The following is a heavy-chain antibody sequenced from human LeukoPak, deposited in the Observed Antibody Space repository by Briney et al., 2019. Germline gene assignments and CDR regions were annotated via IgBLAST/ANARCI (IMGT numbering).Heavy chain of an antibody. CDR3: ARAPSYYDSSGYYVRDAFDI. J-gene: IGHJ3*02. Sequence: RTSETLSLTCTVSGGSISSYYWSWIRQPPGKGLEWIGYIYYSGSTYYNPSLKSRVTISVDTSKNQFSLKLSSVTAADTAVYYCARAPSYYDSSGYYVRDAFDIWGQGTMVTVSS. V-gene: IGHV4-59*12. CDR1: GGSISSYY. D-gene: IGHD3-22*01. CDR2: IYYSGST.